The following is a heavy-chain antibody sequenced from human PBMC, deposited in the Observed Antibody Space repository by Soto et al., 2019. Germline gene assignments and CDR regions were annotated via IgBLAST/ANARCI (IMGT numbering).Heavy chain of an antibody. Sequence: ASVKVSCKASGYTFTSYDINWVRQATGQGLEWMGWMNPNSGNTGYAQKFQGRVTMTRNTSISTAHMELSSLRSEDTAVYYCAAARYDIELYYFDYWGQGTLVTVSS. J-gene: IGHJ4*02. CDR3: AAARYDIELYYFDY. CDR1: GYTFTSYD. CDR2: MNPNSGNT. V-gene: IGHV1-8*01. D-gene: IGHD3-9*01.